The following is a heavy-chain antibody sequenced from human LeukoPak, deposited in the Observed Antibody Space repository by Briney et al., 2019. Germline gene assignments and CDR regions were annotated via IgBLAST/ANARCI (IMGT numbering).Heavy chain of an antibody. D-gene: IGHD6-19*01. CDR2: ISSSSSYI. Sequence: PGGSLRLSCAASGFTFSSYSMNWVRQAPGKGLEWVSSISSSSSYIYYADSVKGRFTISRDNAKNSLYLQMNSLRAEDTAVYYCARDLSRPVAGRHFDYWGQGTLVTVSS. V-gene: IGHV3-21*01. CDR1: GFTFSSYS. CDR3: ARDLSRPVAGRHFDY. J-gene: IGHJ4*02.